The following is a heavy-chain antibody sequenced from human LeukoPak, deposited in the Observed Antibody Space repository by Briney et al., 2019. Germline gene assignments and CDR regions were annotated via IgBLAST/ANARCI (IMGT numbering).Heavy chain of an antibody. V-gene: IGHV3-30*04. CDR2: MSYDGFTK. CDR1: GFTFSAST. D-gene: IGHD3-22*01. J-gene: IGHJ4*02. Sequence: GGSLRLSCVASGFTFSASTMHWVRQAPGKGLEWVAVMSYDGFTKYYADSVKGRFTISRDNSKNTLYLQMNSLRVEDTAVYYCATLPYYYDSSGSYYFDYWGQGTLVTVSS. CDR3: ATLPYYYDSSGSYYFDY.